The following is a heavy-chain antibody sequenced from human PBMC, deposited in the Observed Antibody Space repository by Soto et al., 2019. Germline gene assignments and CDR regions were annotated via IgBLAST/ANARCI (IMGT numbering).Heavy chain of an antibody. CDR2: ISAYNGNT. D-gene: IGHD6-13*01. CDR3: ASGGGYSSSWELAGDFDI. J-gene: IGHJ3*02. V-gene: IGHV1-18*01. CDR1: GYTFTSYG. Sequence: QVQLVQSGAEVKKPGASVKVSCKASGYTFTSYGISWVRQAPGQGLEWMGWISAYNGNTNYAQKLQGRVTMTTDTTTGTAYMELRSLRSEDAAVYYCASGGGYSSSWELAGDFDIWGQGTMVTVSS.